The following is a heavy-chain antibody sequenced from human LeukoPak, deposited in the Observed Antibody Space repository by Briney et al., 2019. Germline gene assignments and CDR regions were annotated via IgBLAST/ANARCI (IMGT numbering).Heavy chain of an antibody. Sequence: GESLKISCKGSGYSFTSYWIAWVRKMPGKGLEWMGIIYPGDSDTRYSPSFQGQFTISADKSISTAYLQWSSLKASDSAVYYCARRDGCSSTSCYRGFDSWGQGTLVTVSS. CDR1: GYSFTSYW. CDR3: ARRDGCSSTSCYRGFDS. D-gene: IGHD2-2*02. J-gene: IGHJ4*02. V-gene: IGHV5-51*01. CDR2: IYPGDSDT.